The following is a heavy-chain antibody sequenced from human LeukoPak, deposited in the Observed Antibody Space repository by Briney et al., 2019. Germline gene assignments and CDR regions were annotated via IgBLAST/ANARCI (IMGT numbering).Heavy chain of an antibody. CDR1: GGSISSGGYY. CDR2: ISNSGST. V-gene: IGHV4-61*08. D-gene: IGHD1-1*01. Sequence: SETLSVTCTVPGGSISSGGYYWSWIRQPPGEGLEWIGYISNSGSTKYNPSLKSRVTISVDTSKNQLSLKVSSVTAADTAVYHCVRLQPNTGEWAFDIWGQGTMVSV. J-gene: IGHJ3*02. CDR3: VRLQPNTGEWAFDI.